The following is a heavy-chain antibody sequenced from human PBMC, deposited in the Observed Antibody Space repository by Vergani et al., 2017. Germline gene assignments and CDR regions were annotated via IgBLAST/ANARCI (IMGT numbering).Heavy chain of an antibody. D-gene: IGHD3-3*01. CDR1: GGSISSGSYY. V-gene: IGHV3-23*01. CDR3: AKVIGIFGVVTPKVQFDY. J-gene: IGHJ4*02. CDR2: ISGSGGST. Sequence: VQLQESGPGLVKPSQTLSLTCTVSGGSISSGSYYWSWIRQPAGKGLEWVSAISGSGGSTYYADSVKGRFTISRDNSKNTLYLQMNSLRAEDTAVYYCAKVIGIFGVVTPKVQFDYWGQGTLVTVSS.